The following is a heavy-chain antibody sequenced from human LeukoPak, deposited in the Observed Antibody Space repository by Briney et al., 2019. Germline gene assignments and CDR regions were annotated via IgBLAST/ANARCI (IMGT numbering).Heavy chain of an antibody. CDR2: ISYDGSNK. V-gene: IGHV3-30*04. Sequence: GRSLRLSCAASGFTLSSYAMHWVRQAPGKGLEWVAVISYDGSNKYYADSVKGRFTISRDNSKNTLYLQMNSLRAEDTAVYYCAREGYCSGGSCYHYYYGMDVWGKGTTVTVSS. CDR1: GFTLSSYA. J-gene: IGHJ6*04. CDR3: AREGYCSGGSCYHYYYGMDV. D-gene: IGHD2-15*01.